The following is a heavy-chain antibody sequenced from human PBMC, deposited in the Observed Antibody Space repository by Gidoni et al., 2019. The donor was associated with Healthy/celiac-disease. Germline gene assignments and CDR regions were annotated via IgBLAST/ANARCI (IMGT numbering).Heavy chain of an antibody. CDR1: GYTFTGYY. V-gene: IGHV1-2*02. CDR3: ARDVVPAAQGGSDY. J-gene: IGHJ4*02. D-gene: IGHD2-2*01. CDR2: INPNSGGT. Sequence: QVQLVQSEAAVKKPGASVKVSCKASGYTFTGYYMHWVRQAPGQGLEWMGWINPNSGGTNYAQKFQGRVTMTRDTSISTAYMELSRLRSDDTAVYYCARDVVPAAQGGSDYWGQGTLVTVSS.